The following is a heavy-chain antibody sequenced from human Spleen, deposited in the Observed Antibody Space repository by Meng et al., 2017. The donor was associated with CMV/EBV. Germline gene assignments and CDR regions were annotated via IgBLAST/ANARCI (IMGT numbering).Heavy chain of an antibody. V-gene: IGHV3-11*01. CDR2: ISSSGSTR. D-gene: IGHD3-3*01. CDR3: ASGYDFWGGYYEDY. J-gene: IGHJ4*02. Sequence: SGFIFSDYYMSWIRQAPGKGLEWVSYISSSGSTRYYADSVKGRFTISRDNAKNSLYLQMNSLRAEDTAVYYCASGYDFWGGYYEDYWGQGTLVTVSS. CDR1: GFIFSDYY.